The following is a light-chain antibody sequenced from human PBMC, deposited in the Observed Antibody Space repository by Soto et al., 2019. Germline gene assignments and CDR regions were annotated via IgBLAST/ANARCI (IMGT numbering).Light chain of an antibody. Sequence: EIVLTQSPATLSLSPGERATLSCRASQSVRSYLAWYKQKPGQAPRLLIYDASNRATGIPARFSGSGSGTNFTLTISSLEPEDFAVYYCQQRSNWLTFGGGTKVDIK. CDR2: DAS. CDR3: QQRSNWLT. V-gene: IGKV3-11*01. CDR1: QSVRSY. J-gene: IGKJ4*01.